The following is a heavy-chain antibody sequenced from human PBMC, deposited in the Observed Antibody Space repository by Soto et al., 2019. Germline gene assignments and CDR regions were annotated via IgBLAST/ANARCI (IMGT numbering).Heavy chain of an antibody. CDR3: ATGEAYYYDTSRY. D-gene: IGHD3-22*01. J-gene: IGHJ4*02. CDR2: VSEDGSDK. V-gene: IGHV3-30-3*01. Sequence: LRLSCAASGFTFSRFTMHWIRQAPGKGLEWEGAVSEDGSDKYYADSVQGRFTISRDNSKNTLSLQMNSLRSEDAAVYHCATGEAYYYDTSRYWGQGTLVTVSS. CDR1: GFTFSRFT.